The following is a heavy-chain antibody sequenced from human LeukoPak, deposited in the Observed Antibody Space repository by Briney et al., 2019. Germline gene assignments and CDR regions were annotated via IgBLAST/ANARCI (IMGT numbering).Heavy chain of an antibody. CDR3: ARSLIAVVPAAKLGYSYGYFDY. Sequence: SVKVSCKASGGTFSSYAISWVRQAPGQGLEWMGGIIPIFGTANYAQKFQGRVTITADESTSTAYMELSSLRSEDTAVYYCARSLIAVVPAAKLGYSYGYFDYWGQGTLVTVSS. J-gene: IGHJ4*02. V-gene: IGHV1-69*13. CDR2: IIPIFGTA. D-gene: IGHD2-2*01. CDR1: GGTFSSYA.